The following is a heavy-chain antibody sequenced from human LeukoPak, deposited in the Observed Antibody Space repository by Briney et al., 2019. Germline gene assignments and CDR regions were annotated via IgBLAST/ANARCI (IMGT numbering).Heavy chain of an antibody. CDR1: GFSLTTDAVV. CDR2: IYGNNDK. CDR3: VHRPPVTSVDD. J-gene: IGHJ4*02. Sequence: SGPTLVKPTQTLTLTCTFSGFSLTTDAVVVGWVRQPPGKAPEWLTFIYGNNDKRYSPSLNSRLTITKDTSKNQVVLTMTDMASVDTATYFCVHRPPVTSVDDWGQGTLVTVSS. D-gene: IGHD4-17*01. V-gene: IGHV2-5*01.